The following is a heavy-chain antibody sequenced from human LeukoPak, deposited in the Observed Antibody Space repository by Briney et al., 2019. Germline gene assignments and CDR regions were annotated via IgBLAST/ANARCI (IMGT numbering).Heavy chain of an antibody. CDR1: GFTFRSYE. D-gene: IGHD3-22*01. V-gene: IGHV3-48*03. J-gene: IGHJ4*02. CDR2: TSSSGTTI. CDR3: ARASYSSGYYNLDY. Sequence: PGGSLRLSCAASGFTFRSYEMSWVRQAPGKGLEWVSYTSSSGTTIYYADSVKGRFTISRDNAKNSLYLQMNSLRAEDTAVYYCARASYSSGYYNLDYWGQGTLVTVSS.